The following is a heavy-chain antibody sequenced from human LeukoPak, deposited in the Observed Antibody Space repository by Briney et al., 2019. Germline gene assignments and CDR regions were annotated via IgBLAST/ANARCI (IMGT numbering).Heavy chain of an antibody. CDR2: ISGSGSRT. V-gene: IGHV3-23*01. CDR3: TKEVVVSAAVGTVGFDP. Sequence: GGSLRLSCAASGLTFSSYAMSWVRQAPGKGLEWVSAISGSGSRTYYADSVKGRFTISRDNSKNTLYLRINSLRAEDTAVYYCTKEVVVSAAVGTVGFDPWGQGTLVIVSS. CDR1: GLTFSSYA. J-gene: IGHJ5*02. D-gene: IGHD6-13*01.